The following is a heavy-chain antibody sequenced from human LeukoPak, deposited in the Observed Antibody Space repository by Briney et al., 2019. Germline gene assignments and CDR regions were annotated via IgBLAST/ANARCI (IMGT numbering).Heavy chain of an antibody. D-gene: IGHD3-22*01. CDR1: GGSISSGDYY. V-gene: IGHV4-30-4*01. CDR3: ARVNTYYYDSSGYSAPYNWFDP. J-gene: IGHJ5*02. CDR2: IYYSGST. Sequence: SETLSLTCTVSGGSISSGDYYWSWIRQPPGKGLEWIGYIYYSGSTYYNPSLKSRVTISVDTSKNQFSLKLSSVTAADTAVYYCARVNTYYYDSSGYSAPYNWFDPWGQGTLVTVSS.